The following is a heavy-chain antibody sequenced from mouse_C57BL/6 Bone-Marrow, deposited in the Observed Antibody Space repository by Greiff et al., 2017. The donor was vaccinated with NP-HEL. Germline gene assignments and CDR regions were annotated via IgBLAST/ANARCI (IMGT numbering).Heavy chain of an antibody. CDR3: ARPSRYYGSRRILYYFDY. D-gene: IGHD1-1*01. Sequence: EVQLVESGGGLVKPGGSLKLPCAASGFTFSDYGMHWVRQAPEKGLEWVAYISSGSSTIYYAATVKGRFTISRDNAKNTLFLQMTSLRSEDTAMYYCARPSRYYGSRRILYYFDYWGQGTTLTVSS. J-gene: IGHJ2*01. CDR1: GFTFSDYG. V-gene: IGHV5-17*01. CDR2: ISSGSSTI.